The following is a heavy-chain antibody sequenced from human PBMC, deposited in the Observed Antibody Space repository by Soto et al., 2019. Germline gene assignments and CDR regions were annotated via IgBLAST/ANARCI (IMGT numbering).Heavy chain of an antibody. D-gene: IGHD4-17*01. CDR2: IGTNGADK. CDR3: AADYLRHNSLNGYYYSYGMDV. J-gene: IGHJ6*02. CDR1: GITFSTYA. V-gene: IGHV3-23*01. Sequence: EVQLLESGGGFVQPGGSLRLSCAASGITFSTYAMSWVRRAPGKGLEWVSTIGTNGADKQYADFVKGRFTASRDRSDGTLSLQMNSLRAEDTAVYYCAADYLRHNSLNGYYYSYGMDVWGQGTTVTVSS.